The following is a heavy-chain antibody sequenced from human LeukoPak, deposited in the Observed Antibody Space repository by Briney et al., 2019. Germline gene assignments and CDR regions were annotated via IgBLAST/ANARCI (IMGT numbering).Heavy chain of an antibody. J-gene: IGHJ6*03. D-gene: IGHD2-2*01. Sequence: ASVKVSCKASGYTFTTYGISWVRQAPGQGLEWMGWISAYNGNTNYAQKLQGRVTMTTDTSTSTAYMELRSLRSDDTAVYYCARIGYCSSTSCYRGHYYYYYYMDVWGKGTTVTVSS. CDR1: GYTFTTYG. V-gene: IGHV1-18*01. CDR2: ISAYNGNT. CDR3: ARIGYCSSTSCYRGHYYYYYYMDV.